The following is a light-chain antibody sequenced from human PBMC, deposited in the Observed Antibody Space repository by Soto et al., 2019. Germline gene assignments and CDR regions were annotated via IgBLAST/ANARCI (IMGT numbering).Light chain of an antibody. CDR3: QQYGSSRT. CDR2: GAS. J-gene: IGKJ1*01. V-gene: IGKV3-20*01. CDR1: QSFSSNY. Sequence: EIVLTQSPGTLSLSPGERATLSCRASQSFSSNYLAWYQQRPGQAPRLLMYGASSRATGMPDRFSGSGSETDFTITISRLEPEDFAVYYCQQYGSSRTFGQGTKVEIK.